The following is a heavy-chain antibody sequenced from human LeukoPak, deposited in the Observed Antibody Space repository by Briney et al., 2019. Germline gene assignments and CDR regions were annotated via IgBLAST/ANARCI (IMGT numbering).Heavy chain of an antibody. J-gene: IGHJ6*02. V-gene: IGHV1-8*02. CDR3: ASLVVPAAIRRYGMDV. CDR2: MNPNSGNT. Sequence: ASVKVSCKASGGTFSSYAINWVRQATGQGLEWMGWMNPNSGNTGYAQKFQGRVTMTRNASISTAYMELSSLRSEDTAVYYCASLVVPAAIRRYGMDVWGQGTTVTVSS. CDR1: GGTFSSYA. D-gene: IGHD2-2*02.